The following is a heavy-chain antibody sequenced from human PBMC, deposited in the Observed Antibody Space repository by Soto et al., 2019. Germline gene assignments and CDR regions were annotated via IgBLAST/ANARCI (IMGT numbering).Heavy chain of an antibody. CDR1: GGTFSSYA. V-gene: IGHV1-69*13. J-gene: IGHJ5*02. D-gene: IGHD2-21*01. CDR2: IIPIFGTA. CDR3: AASVVSESRDWFDP. Sequence: SVKVSCEASGGTFSSYAISWVRQAPGQGLEWMGGIIPIFGTANYAQKFQGRVTITADESTSTAYMELSSLRSEDTAVYYCAASVVSESRDWFDPWGQGTLVTVSS.